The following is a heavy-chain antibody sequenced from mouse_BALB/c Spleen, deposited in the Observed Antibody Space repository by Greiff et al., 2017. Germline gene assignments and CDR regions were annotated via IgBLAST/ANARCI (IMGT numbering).Heavy chain of an antibody. V-gene: IGHV1-18*01. Sequence: VQLKESGPELVKPGASVKIPCKASGYTFTDYNMDWVKQSHGKSLEWIGDINPNNGGTIYNQKFKGKATLTVDKSSSTAYMELRSLTSEDTAVYYCASPGSSYAFAYWGQGTLVTVSA. J-gene: IGHJ3*01. CDR3: ASPGSSYAFAY. CDR1: GYTFTDYN. CDR2: INPNNGGT. D-gene: IGHD1-1*01.